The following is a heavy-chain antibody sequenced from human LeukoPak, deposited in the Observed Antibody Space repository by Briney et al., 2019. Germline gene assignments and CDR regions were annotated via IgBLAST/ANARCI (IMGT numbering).Heavy chain of an antibody. CDR3: ARGPDYDILADYFDY. Sequence: GGSLRLSCAASGFTFSSYAMHWVRQAPGKGLERVAVISYDGSNKYYADSVKGRFTISRDNSKNTLFLQMNSLRPEDTAVYYCARGPDYDILADYFDYWGQGTLVTVSS. D-gene: IGHD3-9*01. J-gene: IGHJ4*02. CDR1: GFTFSSYA. V-gene: IGHV3-30*04. CDR2: ISYDGSNK.